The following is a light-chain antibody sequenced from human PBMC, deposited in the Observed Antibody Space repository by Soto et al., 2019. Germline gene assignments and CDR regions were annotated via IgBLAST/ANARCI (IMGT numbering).Light chain of an antibody. J-gene: IGLJ1*01. CDR3: QVWDSSSDHYV. Sequence: SYELTQPPSVSVAPGQTARITCGGNNIGSKSVHWYQQKAGQAPVLVVYEDSDRPSGIPERLSGSNSGNTATLTISRVEFGDEADYYCQVWDSSSDHYVFGIGTKVTVL. CDR2: EDS. CDR1: NIGSKS. V-gene: IGLV3-21*02.